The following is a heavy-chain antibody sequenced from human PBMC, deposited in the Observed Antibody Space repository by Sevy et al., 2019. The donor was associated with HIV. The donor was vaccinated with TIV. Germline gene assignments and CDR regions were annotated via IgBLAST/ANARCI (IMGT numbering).Heavy chain of an antibody. CDR3: ARGARHDPSWFDP. V-gene: IGHV1-8*01. CDR1: GYTFTNYD. Sequence: ASVKVSCKASGYTFTNYDIAWVRQATGQGLEWMGWMNPNSGDTGYAQKFQGRLTMTTDTSTSTAYMELRSLRSDDTAVYYCARGARHDPSWFDPWGQGTLVTVSS. CDR2: MNPNSGDT. D-gene: IGHD1-1*01. J-gene: IGHJ5*02.